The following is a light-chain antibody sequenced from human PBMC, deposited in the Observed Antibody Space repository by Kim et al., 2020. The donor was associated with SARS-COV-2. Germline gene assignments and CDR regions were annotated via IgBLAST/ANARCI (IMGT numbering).Light chain of an antibody. CDR2: GAS. J-gene: IGKJ2*01. CDR3: QQYNRWPPYI. V-gene: IGKV3-15*01. CDR1: QSVGSN. Sequence: EMVMTQSPATLSVSPGESATLSCRASQSVGSNLAWYQQRPGQAPRLLISGASTRATGVPARFSGSGSGTEFTLTISSPQSEDFAVYYCQQYNRWPPYIFGQGTKLQI.